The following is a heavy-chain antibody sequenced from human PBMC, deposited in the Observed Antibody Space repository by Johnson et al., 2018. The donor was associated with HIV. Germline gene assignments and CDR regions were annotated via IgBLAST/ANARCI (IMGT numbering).Heavy chain of an antibody. D-gene: IGHD3-22*01. CDR2: INQDGSEK. CDR3: TRGRHSSGYYTVTFDI. Sequence: VQLVESGGGLVQPGGSLRLSCAASQFMFSRYWMTWVRQAPGKGLEWVANINQDGSEKHYVDSVKGRFTISRDNAKNSLHLQMNSLRAEDTALYYCTRGRHSSGYYTVTFDIWGQGTMLTVSS. J-gene: IGHJ3*02. CDR1: QFMFSRYW. V-gene: IGHV3-7*03.